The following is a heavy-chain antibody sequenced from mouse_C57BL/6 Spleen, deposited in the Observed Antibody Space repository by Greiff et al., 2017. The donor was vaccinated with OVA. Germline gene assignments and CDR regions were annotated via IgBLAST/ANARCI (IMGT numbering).Heavy chain of an antibody. Sequence: VQLQQPGAELVMPGASVKLSCKASGYTFTSYWMHWVKQRPGQGLEWIGEIDPSDSYTNYNQKFKGKSTLTVDKSSSTAYMQLSSLTSEDSAVYYCARARTVSYRYFDVWGTGTTVTVSS. J-gene: IGHJ1*03. CDR3: ARARTVSYRYFDV. CDR2: IDPSDSYT. D-gene: IGHD4-1*01. CDR1: GYTFTSYW. V-gene: IGHV1-69*01.